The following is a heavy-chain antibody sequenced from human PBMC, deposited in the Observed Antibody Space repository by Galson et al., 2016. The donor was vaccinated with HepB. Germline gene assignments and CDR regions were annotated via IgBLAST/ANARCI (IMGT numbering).Heavy chain of an antibody. CDR2: ISGSDGST. V-gene: IGHV3-23*01. D-gene: IGHD3-22*01. CDR1: GFTFSSYA. CDR3: AKAADYYDSSGYYYLNWFDP. Sequence: SLRLSCAASGFTFSSYAMSWVRQAPGKGLEWVSAISGSDGSTYYADSVKGRFTISRDNSKNTLYLQMNSLRAEDTAVYYCAKAADYYDSSGYYYLNWFDPWGRGTLVTVSS. J-gene: IGHJ5*02.